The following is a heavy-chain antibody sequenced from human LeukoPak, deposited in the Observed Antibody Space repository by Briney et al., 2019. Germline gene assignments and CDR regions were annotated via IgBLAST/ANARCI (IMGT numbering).Heavy chain of an antibody. J-gene: IGHJ4*02. CDR1: GGSISRYY. V-gene: IGHV4-59*08. Sequence: RPSETLSLTCTVSGGSISRYYWSWIRQPPGKGLEWIGYIYYGGSTNYNPSLKSRVTISVDTSKNQFSLKLRSVTAADTAVYYCARLVGDGYNDFDSWGQGTLVTVSS. CDR2: IYYGGST. CDR3: ARLVGDGYNDFDS. D-gene: IGHD5-24*01.